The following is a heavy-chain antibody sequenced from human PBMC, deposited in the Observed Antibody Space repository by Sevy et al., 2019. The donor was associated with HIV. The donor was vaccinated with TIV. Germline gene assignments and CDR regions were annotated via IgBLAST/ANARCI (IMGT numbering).Heavy chain of an antibody. D-gene: IGHD3-16*01. Sequence: GGSLRLSCAASGFTFSSYWMSWVRQAPGKGLEWVANIKIDGSEKYYGDSVEGRFTISRDNAKNSLYLQMNSLRVEDTAVYYCARFRQRGDYWGQGTLVTVSS. CDR1: GFTFSSYW. CDR2: IKIDGSEK. J-gene: IGHJ4*02. CDR3: ARFRQRGDY. V-gene: IGHV3-7*01.